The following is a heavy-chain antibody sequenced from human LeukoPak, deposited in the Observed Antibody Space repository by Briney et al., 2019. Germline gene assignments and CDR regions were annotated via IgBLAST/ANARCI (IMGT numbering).Heavy chain of an antibody. CDR1: GGSISSGGYY. V-gene: IGHV4-31*11. CDR3: AREYDILTGSAP. D-gene: IGHD3-9*01. CDR2: IFYTGST. Sequence: PSETLSLTCAVSGGSISSGGYYWSWIRQHPGKGLEWIGYIFYTGSTYYNPSLKSRLTISLNTSKNQFSLKLSSVTAADTAVYYCAREYDILTGSAPWGQGTLVTVSS. J-gene: IGHJ5*02.